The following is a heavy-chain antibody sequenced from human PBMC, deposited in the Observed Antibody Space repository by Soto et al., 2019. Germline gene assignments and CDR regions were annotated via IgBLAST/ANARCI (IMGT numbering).Heavy chain of an antibody. Sequence: GPSVKVSCKASGGTFSSYAISWVRQAPGQGLEWMGGIIPIFGTANYAQKFQGRVTITADESTSTAYMELSSLRSEDTAVYYCASSRRGYSYDYYYYGMDVWGQGTTVTVSS. CDR1: GGTFSSYA. D-gene: IGHD5-18*01. CDR3: ASSRRGYSYDYYYYGMDV. V-gene: IGHV1-69*13. CDR2: IIPIFGTA. J-gene: IGHJ6*02.